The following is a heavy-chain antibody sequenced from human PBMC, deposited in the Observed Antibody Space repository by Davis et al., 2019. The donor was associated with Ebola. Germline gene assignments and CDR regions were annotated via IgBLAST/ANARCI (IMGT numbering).Heavy chain of an antibody. CDR2: IYYSGST. CDR3: ARDGYWAVNNWFDS. CDR1: GYSISSGYY. D-gene: IGHD3-22*01. Sequence: MPGGSLRLSCTVSGYSISSGYYWGWIRQPPGKGLEWIGSIYYSGSTYYNPSLQGRISMSVDTSQNQFALRLNSVTAADTAVYYCARDGYWAVNNWFDSWGQGTPVIVSS. V-gene: IGHV4-38-2*02. J-gene: IGHJ5*01.